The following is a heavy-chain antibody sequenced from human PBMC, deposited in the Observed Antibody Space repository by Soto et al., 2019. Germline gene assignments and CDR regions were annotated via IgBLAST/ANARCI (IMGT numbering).Heavy chain of an antibody. CDR3: ARDRTVTTWPLRYYGMDV. CDR2: IYYSGRT. Sequence: QVQLQESGPGLVKPSQTLSLTCTVSGGSISSGGYYWSWIRQHPGKGLEWIGYIYYSGRTYYNPSLESRVTISVDTSKNQFSLKLSSVTAADTAVYYCARDRTVTTWPLRYYGMDVWGQGTTVTVSS. D-gene: IGHD4-17*01. CDR1: GGSISSGGYY. V-gene: IGHV4-31*03. J-gene: IGHJ6*02.